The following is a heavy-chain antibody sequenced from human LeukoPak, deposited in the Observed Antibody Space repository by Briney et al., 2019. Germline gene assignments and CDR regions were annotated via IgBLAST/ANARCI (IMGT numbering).Heavy chain of an antibody. CDR1: GFSFSDYY. CDR2: ISSSGRST. V-gene: IGHV3-11*04. J-gene: IGHJ4*02. CDR3: TRPYYDDSPTD. D-gene: IGHD3-16*01. Sequence: GGSLRLSCAASGFSFSDYYMSWIRQAPGKGLEWISYISSSGRSTFYADSVKGRFTISRDNAKNSLSLQMHSLRAEDTAVYYCTRPYYDDSPTDWGQGTLVTVSS.